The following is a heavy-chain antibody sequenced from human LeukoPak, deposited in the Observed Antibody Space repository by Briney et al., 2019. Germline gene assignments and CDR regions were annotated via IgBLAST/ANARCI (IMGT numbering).Heavy chain of an antibody. Sequence: GGSLRLSCAASGFTFSSYSMNWVRQAPGKGLELVSSISSSSSYIYYADSVKGRFTISRDNAKNSLYLQMNSLRAEDTAVYYCASPGIAVAKYYYYGMDVWGQGTTVTVSS. J-gene: IGHJ6*02. V-gene: IGHV3-21*01. CDR2: ISSSSSYI. CDR1: GFTFSSYS. D-gene: IGHD6-19*01. CDR3: ASPGIAVAKYYYYGMDV.